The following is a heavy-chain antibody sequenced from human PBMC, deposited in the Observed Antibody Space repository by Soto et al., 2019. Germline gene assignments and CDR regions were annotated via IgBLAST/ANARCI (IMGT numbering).Heavy chain of an antibody. CDR2: IKSKTDGGTT. CDR1: GFTFSNAW. D-gene: IGHD3-22*01. CDR3: TTDEGYYYDSSGYPDY. V-gene: IGHV3-15*01. J-gene: IGHJ4*02. Sequence: PGGSLRLSCAASGFTFSNAWMSWVRQAPGRGLEWVGRIKSKTDGGTTDYAAPVKGRFTISRDDSRNTLYLQMNSLETEDTAVYYCTTDEGYYYDSSGYPDYWGQGTLVTVSS.